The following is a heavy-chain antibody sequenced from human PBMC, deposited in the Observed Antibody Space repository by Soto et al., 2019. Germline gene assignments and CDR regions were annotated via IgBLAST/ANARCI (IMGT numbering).Heavy chain of an antibody. V-gene: IGHV3-30*18. J-gene: IGHJ4*02. Sequence: WGSLRLSCAASGFTFSSYGMHWVRQAPGKGLEWVTVISEDGSNKYYADSVKGRFTISRDNSKNMVYLQMNSLRDEDTALYYCAKDKMYNWNYFFEYWGQGTLVTVSS. CDR1: GFTFSSYG. CDR3: AKDKMYNWNYFFEY. D-gene: IGHD1-7*01. CDR2: ISEDGSNK.